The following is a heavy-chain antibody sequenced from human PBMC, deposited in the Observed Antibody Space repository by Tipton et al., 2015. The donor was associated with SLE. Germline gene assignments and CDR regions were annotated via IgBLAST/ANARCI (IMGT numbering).Heavy chain of an antibody. CDR2: IRYDGSNK. CDR3: AKGYYDFWSGYSPIHGMDV. Sequence: SGFTFSSYGMHWVRQAPGKGLEWVAFIRYDGSNKYYADSVKGRFTISRDNSKNTLYLQMNSLRAEDTAVYYCAKGYYDFWSGYSPIHGMDVWGQGTTVTVSS. J-gene: IGHJ6*02. CDR1: GFTFSSYG. V-gene: IGHV3-30*02. D-gene: IGHD3-3*01.